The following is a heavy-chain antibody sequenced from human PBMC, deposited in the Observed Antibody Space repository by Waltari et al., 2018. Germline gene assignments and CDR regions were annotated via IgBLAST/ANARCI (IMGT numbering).Heavy chain of an antibody. CDR1: GGTFSSYA. Sequence: QVQLVQSGAEVKKPGSSVKVSCKASGGTFSSYAISWVRQAPGQGLEWMGGIIPILGIANYAQKFQGRVTITADKSTSTAYMELSSLRSEDTAVYYCARAPIDSSGWDYWYFDLWGRGTLVTVSS. CDR3: ARAPIDSSGWDYWYFDL. J-gene: IGHJ2*01. CDR2: IIPILGIA. D-gene: IGHD6-19*01. V-gene: IGHV1-69*10.